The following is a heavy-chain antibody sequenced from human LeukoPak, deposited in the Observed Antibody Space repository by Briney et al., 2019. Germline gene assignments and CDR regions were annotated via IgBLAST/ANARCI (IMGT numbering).Heavy chain of an antibody. CDR2: IRNKPSGGTT. V-gene: IGHV3-49*03. Sequence: PGGSLRLSCTGSGFTFGDYAMSWFRQASRKGLEWVGFIRNKPSGGTTEYAASVKGRFAISRDDSKNIVYLQMNSLKIDDTAVYYCTTGYYYDGNGGIDYWGQGTLVAVSS. D-gene: IGHD3-22*01. CDR1: GFTFGDYA. CDR3: TTGYYYDGNGGIDY. J-gene: IGHJ4*02.